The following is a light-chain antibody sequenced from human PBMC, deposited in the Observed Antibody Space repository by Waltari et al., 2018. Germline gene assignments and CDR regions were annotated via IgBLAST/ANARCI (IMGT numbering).Light chain of an antibody. CDR3: SSYTSSNTLI. J-gene: IGLJ2*01. CDR2: DVS. Sequence: QSALPQPASVSGSPGQSITISCSGTSSHVGTYNYVSWYQQHPGKAPRLMIYDVSHRPSGVANRFSGSKSGNTASLTISGLQAEDEAEYHCSSYTSSNTLIFGGGTKLTVL. CDR1: SSHVGTYNY. V-gene: IGLV2-14*03.